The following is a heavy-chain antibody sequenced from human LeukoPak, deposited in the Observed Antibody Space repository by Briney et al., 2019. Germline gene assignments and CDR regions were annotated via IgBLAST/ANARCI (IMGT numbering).Heavy chain of an antibody. V-gene: IGHV4-39*01. CDR3: ARPYGVNSFAGFHY. D-gene: IGHD4-17*01. CDR2: IYYSGST. CDR1: GGSISSSSYY. J-gene: IGHJ4*02. Sequence: SETLSLTCTVSGGSISSSSYYWGWIRQPPGTGLEWIGSIYYSGSTYYNPSLKSRVTISVDTSKNQFSLKLSSVTAADTAMYYCARPYGVNSFAGFHYWGQGTLVTVSS.